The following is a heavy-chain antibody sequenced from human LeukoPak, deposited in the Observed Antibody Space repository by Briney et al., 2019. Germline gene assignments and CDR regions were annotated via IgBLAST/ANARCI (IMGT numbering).Heavy chain of an antibody. CDR2: ISGSGGST. D-gene: IGHD3-22*01. V-gene: IGHV3-23*01. Sequence: ETLSLTCTVSGGSISSYYWSWVRQAPGKGLEWVSAISGSGGSTYYADSVKGRFTISRDNSKNTLYLQMNSLRAEDTAVYYCATKKYYYDSSHFDYWGQGTLVTVSS. CDR1: GGSISSYY. J-gene: IGHJ4*02. CDR3: ATKKYYYDSSHFDY.